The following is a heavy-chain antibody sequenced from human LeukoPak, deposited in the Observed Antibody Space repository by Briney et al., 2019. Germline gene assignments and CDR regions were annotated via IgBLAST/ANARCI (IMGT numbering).Heavy chain of an antibody. D-gene: IGHD3-3*01. CDR3: ARSGRENGYFTDY. J-gene: IGHJ4*02. CDR1: GFTFSSYS. V-gene: IGHV3-21*01. Sequence: GGSLRLSCAASGFTFSSYSMNWVRQAPGKGLEWVSSISSSSSYIYYADSVKGRFTISRDNAKNSLYLQMNSLRAEDTAVYYCARSGRENGYFTDYWGQGTLVTVSS. CDR2: ISSSSSYI.